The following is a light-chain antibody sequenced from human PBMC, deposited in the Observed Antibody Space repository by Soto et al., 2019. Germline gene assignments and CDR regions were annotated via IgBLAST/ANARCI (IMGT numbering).Light chain of an antibody. CDR1: QNIRTY. J-gene: IGKJ2*01. V-gene: IGKV1-39*01. Sequence: DIQMTQSPSSLAASVGDRVTITCRASQNIRTYLNWYQQKPGKAPKLLIYAASNLQSGVPSRFSGSGSGTDFTLTISSLQPEDFATYFCQQSYTTPVYSFGQGTKLEIK. CDR2: AAS. CDR3: QQSYTTPVYS.